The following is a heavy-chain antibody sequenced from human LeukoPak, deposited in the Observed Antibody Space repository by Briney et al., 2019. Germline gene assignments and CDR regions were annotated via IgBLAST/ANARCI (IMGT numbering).Heavy chain of an antibody. V-gene: IGHV3-49*03. J-gene: IGHJ4*02. CDR1: GFTFDNYA. CDR2: IRSKIYGGTT. Sequence: GGSPRLSCTASGFTFDNYAMSWFRQAPGKGLEWVGFIRSKIYGGTTEYAASVKGRFTISRDDTKSIAYLQMTSLKSEDTAVYYCVRYSGDADYWGQGTLVTVSS. D-gene: IGHD5-12*01. CDR3: VRYSGDADY.